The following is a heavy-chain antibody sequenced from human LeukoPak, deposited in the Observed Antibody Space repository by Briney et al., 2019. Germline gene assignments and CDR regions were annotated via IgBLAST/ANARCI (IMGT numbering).Heavy chain of an antibody. D-gene: IGHD3-10*01. CDR3: AKILSGSGSSPSAYFDY. CDR2: ISYDGSNK. J-gene: IGHJ4*02. CDR1: GFTFSSYG. Sequence: GGSLRLSCAASGFTFSSYGMHWVRQAPGKGLEWVAVISYDGSNKYYADSVKGRFTISRDNSKNTLYLQMNSLRAEDTAVYYCAKILSGSGSSPSAYFDYWGQGTLVTVSS. V-gene: IGHV3-30*18.